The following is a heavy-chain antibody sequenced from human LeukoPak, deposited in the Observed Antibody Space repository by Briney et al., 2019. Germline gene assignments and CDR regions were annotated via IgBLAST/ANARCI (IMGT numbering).Heavy chain of an antibody. D-gene: IGHD3-22*01. Sequence: EASVKVSCKASGYTFTSYGISWVRQAPGKGLEWMGRVDPEDGETIYAEKFQGRVTITADTSTDTAYMELSSLRSEDTAVYYCATGISSYYDSSGPEYYFDYWGQGTLVTVSS. V-gene: IGHV1-69-2*01. CDR2: VDPEDGET. CDR3: ATGISSYYDSSGPEYYFDY. CDR1: GYTFTSYG. J-gene: IGHJ4*02.